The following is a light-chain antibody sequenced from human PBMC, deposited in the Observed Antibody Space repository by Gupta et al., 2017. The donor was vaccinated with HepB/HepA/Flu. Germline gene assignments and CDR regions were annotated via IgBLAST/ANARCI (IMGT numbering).Light chain of an antibody. CDR1: QEINNY. V-gene: IGKV1-27*01. J-gene: IGKJ1*01. Sequence: DIQMTQSPSSLSASVGDRVTITCRASQEINNYLAWYQQKPEKVPKLLIYGASALQSGVPSRFSGSGSGTDFTLTISSLQPEDVATYYCQQDNSAPLTFGQGTKVEIK. CDR2: GAS. CDR3: QQDNSAPLT.